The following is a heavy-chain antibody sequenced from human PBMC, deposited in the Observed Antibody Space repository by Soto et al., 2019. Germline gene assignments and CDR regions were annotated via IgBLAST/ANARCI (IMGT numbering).Heavy chain of an antibody. Sequence: PSETLSLTCTVSGGSISSSSYYWGWIRQPPGKGLEWIGSIYYSGSTYYNPSLKSRVTISVDTSKNQFSLKLSSVTAADTAVYYCARLTFGHDAVGFWAPCGMDVLGQGHTRTVS. V-gene: IGHV4-39*01. CDR2: IYYSGST. CDR1: GGSISSSSYY. D-gene: IGHD1-26*01. CDR3: ARLTFGHDAVGFWAPCGMDV. J-gene: IGHJ6*02.